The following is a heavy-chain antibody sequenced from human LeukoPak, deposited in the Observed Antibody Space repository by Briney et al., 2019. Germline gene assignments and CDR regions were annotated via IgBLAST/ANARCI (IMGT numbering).Heavy chain of an antibody. CDR2: IYNSGTI. CDR3: ARGDDYGDY. J-gene: IGHJ4*02. V-gene: IGHV4-4*08. CDR1: GGSIISYY. Sequence: SETLSLTCSVSGGSIISYYWSWIRQSPGKGLEWIGHIYNSGTIRYNPSLMSRVTISIDTSKNQFSLKLSSVTAADTAVYYCARGDDYGDYWGQGTLVTVSS. D-gene: IGHD5-24*01.